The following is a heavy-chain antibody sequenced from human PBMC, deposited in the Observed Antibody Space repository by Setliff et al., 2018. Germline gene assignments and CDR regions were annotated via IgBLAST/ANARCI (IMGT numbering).Heavy chain of an antibody. CDR1: GGPFSSYY. D-gene: IGHD1-26*01. CDR3: ARVLNWFDP. J-gene: IGHJ5*02. V-gene: IGHV4-34*01. CDR2: IYYSGST. Sequence: SETLSLTCAVYGGPFSSYYWSWIRQPPGKGLEWIGSIYYSGSTYYNPSLKSRVTISVDTSKNQFSLKLSSVTAADTAVYYCARVLNWFDPWGQGTLVTVSS.